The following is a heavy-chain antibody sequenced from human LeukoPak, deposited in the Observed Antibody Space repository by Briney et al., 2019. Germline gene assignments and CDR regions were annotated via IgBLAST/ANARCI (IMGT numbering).Heavy chain of an antibody. D-gene: IGHD1-26*01. CDR2: ISWNSGSI. V-gene: IGHV3-9*01. CDR3: AEDRGSYSEYYFDY. CDR1: GFTFDDYA. J-gene: IGHJ4*02. Sequence: GGSLRLSCAASGFTFDDYAMHWVRQAPGKGLEWVSGISWNSGSIGYADSVKGRFTISRDNAKNSLYLQMNSPRAEDTALYYCAEDRGSYSEYYFDYWGQGTLVTVSS.